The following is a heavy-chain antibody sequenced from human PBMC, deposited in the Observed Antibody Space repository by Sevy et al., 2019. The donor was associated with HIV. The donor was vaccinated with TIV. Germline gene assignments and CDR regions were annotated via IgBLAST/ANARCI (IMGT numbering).Heavy chain of an antibody. V-gene: IGHV4-30-2*01. Sequence: SETLSLTCAVSGGSISSGGYSWSWIRQPPGKGLEWIGYIYHSGSTYYNPSLKSRVTISVDRSKNQFSLKLSSVTAADTDVYYCARAPMIAPQLADYFDYWGQGTLVTVSS. D-gene: IGHD3-22*01. CDR2: IYHSGST. J-gene: IGHJ4*02. CDR1: GGSISSGGYS. CDR3: ARAPMIAPQLADYFDY.